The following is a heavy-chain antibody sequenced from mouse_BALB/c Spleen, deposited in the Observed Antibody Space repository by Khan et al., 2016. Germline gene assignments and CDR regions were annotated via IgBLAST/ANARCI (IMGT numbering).Heavy chain of an antibody. CDR3: ARRYDYDVGYFDV. CDR1: GYTFTDYA. J-gene: IGHJ1*01. V-gene: IGHV1S137*01. D-gene: IGHD2-4*01. Sequence: QVQLQQPGPELVRPGESVKISCKGSGYTFTDYAMHWVKQSHAKSLAWSGVISIYYDNPNYNKKFKGKATMTVAKSSSTAYMELARLTSEDSAIYYCARRYDYDVGYFDVWGAGTTVTVSS. CDR2: ISIYYDNP.